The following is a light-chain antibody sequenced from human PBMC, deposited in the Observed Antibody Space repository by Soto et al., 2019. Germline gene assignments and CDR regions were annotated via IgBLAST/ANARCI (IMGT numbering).Light chain of an antibody. V-gene: IGKV3-20*01. Sequence: EIVMTQSPATLSVPPGGRASLSCRASQSISGTLACYQQKPGQAPRLLIYGASSRATGIPDRFSGSGSGTDFTLTISRLEPEDFAVYYCQQYGSSPRTFGQGTKVDIK. CDR2: GAS. J-gene: IGKJ1*01. CDR3: QQYGSSPRT. CDR1: QSISGT.